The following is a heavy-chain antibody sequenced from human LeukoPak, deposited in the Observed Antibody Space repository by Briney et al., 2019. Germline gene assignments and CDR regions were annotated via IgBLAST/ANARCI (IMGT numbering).Heavy chain of an antibody. V-gene: IGHV3-74*01. Sequence: AWSLTLSCPASGFIFSSYWRHWVRQAAGKGRVWVSRINSDGSSTSYADSVKGRFTISRDNDKSTLYLRMNSMRAEDTAVYYCARDREKGWTWYYDFWSGYYRAGDDAFDIWGQGTMVTVSS. J-gene: IGHJ3*02. CDR2: INSDGSST. D-gene: IGHD3-3*01. CDR1: GFIFSSYW. CDR3: ARDREKGWTWYYDFWSGYYRAGDDAFDI.